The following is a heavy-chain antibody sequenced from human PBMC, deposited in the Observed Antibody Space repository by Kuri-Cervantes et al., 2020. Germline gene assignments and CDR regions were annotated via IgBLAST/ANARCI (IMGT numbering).Heavy chain of an antibody. CDR3: AKGSRTSRPYFFDY. V-gene: IGHV3-33*06. CDR1: GFTFSSYS. D-gene: IGHD1-26*01. J-gene: IGHJ4*02. Sequence: GGSLRLSCAASGFTFSSYSMHWVRQAPGKGLEWVAVISLDGSKKYSAESMKGRFTISRDNSKNTLYLQMNSLRGEDTAVYYCAKGSRTSRPYFFDYWGQGTLVTVSS. CDR2: ISLDGSKK.